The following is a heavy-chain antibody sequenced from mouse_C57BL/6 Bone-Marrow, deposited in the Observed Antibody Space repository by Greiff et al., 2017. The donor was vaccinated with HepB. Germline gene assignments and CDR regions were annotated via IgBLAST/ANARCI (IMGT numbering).Heavy chain of an antibody. CDR3: AREVRDYAMDY. CDR2: IYPGDGDT. V-gene: IGHV1-80*01. CDR1: GYTFSGYW. D-gene: IGHD2-2*01. J-gene: IGHJ4*01. Sequence: QVQLKQSGAELVKPGASVKISCKASGYTFSGYWMNWVKQRPGKGLEWIGQIYPGDGDTNYNGKFKGKATLTADKSSSTAYMQLSSLTSEDSAVYFCAREVRDYAMDYWGQGTSVTVSS.